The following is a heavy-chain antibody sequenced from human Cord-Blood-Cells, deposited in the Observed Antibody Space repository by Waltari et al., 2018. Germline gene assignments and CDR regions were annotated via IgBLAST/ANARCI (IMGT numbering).Heavy chain of an antibody. D-gene: IGHD6-19*01. V-gene: IGHV4-34*01. CDR3: ARSVAVAGTWWYFDL. CDR1: GGSFSGYY. J-gene: IGHJ2*01. CDR2: INHSGST. Sequence: QVQLQQRGAGLLKPSEPLSLTCAVYGGSFSGYYWRWIRQPPGKGLEWIGEINHSGSTNYNPSLKSRVTISVDTSKNQFSLKLSSVTAADTAVYYCARSVAVAGTWWYFDLWGRGTLVTVSS.